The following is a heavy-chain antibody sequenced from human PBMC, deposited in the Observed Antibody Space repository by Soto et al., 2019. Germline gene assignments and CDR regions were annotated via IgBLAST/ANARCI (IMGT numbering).Heavy chain of an antibody. CDR1: GFTSGSNA. CDR2: ISSNGGST. Sequence: EVQLVESGGGLVQPGGSLGPSCAAPGFTSGSNAMHWVRRLPGKGLEYVSPISSNGGSTYYANSVKGRFTISRDNSKNTLYLQMGSLRAEDMAVYYCARGVLDPDYYFDYWGQGTLVTVSS. CDR3: ARGVLDPDYYFDY. V-gene: IGHV3-64*01. D-gene: IGHD3-3*01. J-gene: IGHJ4*02.